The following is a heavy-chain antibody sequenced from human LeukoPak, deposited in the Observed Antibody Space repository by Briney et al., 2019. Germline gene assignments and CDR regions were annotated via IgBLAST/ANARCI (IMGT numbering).Heavy chain of an antibody. CDR3: ARRRATRTNYYGSGGSFDY. CDR2: IIPIFGTA. D-gene: IGHD3-10*01. Sequence: ASVKVSCKASGGTFSSYAISWVRQAPGQGLEWMGGIIPIFGTANYAQKFQGRDTITTDESTSTAYMELSSLRSEDTAVYYCARRRATRTNYYGSGGSFDYWGQGTLVTVSS. CDR1: GGTFSSYA. V-gene: IGHV1-69*05. J-gene: IGHJ4*02.